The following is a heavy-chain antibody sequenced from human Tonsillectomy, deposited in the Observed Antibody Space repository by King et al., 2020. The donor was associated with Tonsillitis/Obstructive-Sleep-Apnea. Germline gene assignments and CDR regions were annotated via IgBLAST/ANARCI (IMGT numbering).Heavy chain of an antibody. D-gene: IGHD3-10*01. CDR2: INTNTGHP. Sequence: AQLVQSGSELKKPGASVKVSCKASGYIFSNFVMNWVRQAPGQGLEWMGCINTNTGHPTYAQGFTGRFVFSLDTSVRTAYLQISSLKAEDTAVYYCAREGTSTYYYKYYMDVWGKGTTVTVSS. J-gene: IGHJ6*03. CDR3: AREGTSTYYYKYYMDV. CDR1: GYIFSNFV. V-gene: IGHV7-4-1*02.